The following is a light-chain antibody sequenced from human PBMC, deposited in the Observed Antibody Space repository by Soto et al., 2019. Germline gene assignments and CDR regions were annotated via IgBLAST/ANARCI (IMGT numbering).Light chain of an antibody. J-gene: IGLJ1*01. Sequence: QSALTQPRSVSGSPGQSVTISCTGTSSDVGGYDYVSWYQQHPGKAPKLMIYDVTKRPSGVPDRFSGSRSGNTASLTISGLQAEDDADYYCCSYAGTYTLYVFGPGTKLTVL. CDR3: CSYAGTYTLYV. V-gene: IGLV2-11*01. CDR1: SSDVGGYDY. CDR2: DVT.